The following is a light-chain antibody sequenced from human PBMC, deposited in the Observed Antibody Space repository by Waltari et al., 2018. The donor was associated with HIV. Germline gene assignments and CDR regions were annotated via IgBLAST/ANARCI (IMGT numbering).Light chain of an antibody. V-gene: IGLV1-44*01. CDR2: SNN. CDR1: SSNIGSNT. Sequence: QSVLTQPPSASGPPGQRVPMSCSGSSSNIGSNTVNWYQQLPGTAPKLLMYSNNQRPSGVPDRFSGSKSGTSASLAISGLQSEDEADYYCAAWDDSLNGVIFGGGTKLTVL. J-gene: IGLJ2*01. CDR3: AAWDDSLNGVI.